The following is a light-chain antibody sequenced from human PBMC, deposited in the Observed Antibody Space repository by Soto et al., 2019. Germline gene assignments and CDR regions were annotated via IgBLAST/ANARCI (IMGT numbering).Light chain of an antibody. J-gene: IGLJ3*02. CDR2: DVS. CDR1: NNDVGAYNY. CDR3: SSYTRSNTVV. Sequence: QSALTQPASVSGSPGQSITISCTATNNDVGAYNYVSWFQQHPGKAPKTMIYDVSNRPSGVSNRFSGSKSGNTASLTISGLQAEDEADYYCSSYTRSNTVVFGGGTKVTVL. V-gene: IGLV2-14*03.